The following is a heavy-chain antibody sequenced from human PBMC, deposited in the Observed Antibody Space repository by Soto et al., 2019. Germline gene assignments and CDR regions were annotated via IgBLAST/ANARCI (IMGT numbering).Heavy chain of an antibody. Sequence: QVQLVQSGAEVKKPGASVKVSCKASGYTFTSYAMHWVRQAPGQRLEWMGWINAGNGNTKYSQKFQGRVTITRDTSASTAYMELSSLRSEDTAVYYCARSPDNSQLGELNWFDPWGQVTLVTVSS. CDR1: GYTFTSYA. D-gene: IGHD1-26*01. CDR2: INAGNGNT. CDR3: ARSPDNSQLGELNWFDP. J-gene: IGHJ5*02. V-gene: IGHV1-3*01.